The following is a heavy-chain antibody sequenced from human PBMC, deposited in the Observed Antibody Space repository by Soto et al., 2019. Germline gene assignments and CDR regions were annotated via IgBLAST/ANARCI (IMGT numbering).Heavy chain of an antibody. V-gene: IGHV1-69*13. CDR2: IIPIFGTA. Sequence: ASVKVSCKASGGTFSSYAISWVRQAPGQGLEWMGGIIPIFGTANYAQKFQGRVTITADESTSTAYMELSSLRSEDTAVYYCARELGYCSGGSCYFNWFDPWGQGTLVTVSS. CDR1: GGTFSSYA. CDR3: ARELGYCSGGSCYFNWFDP. D-gene: IGHD2-15*01. J-gene: IGHJ5*02.